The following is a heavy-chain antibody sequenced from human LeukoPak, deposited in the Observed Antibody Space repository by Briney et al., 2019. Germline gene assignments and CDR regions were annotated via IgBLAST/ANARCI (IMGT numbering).Heavy chain of an antibody. Sequence: ASVKVSCKASGYTFTSYGISWVRQAPGQGLEWMGWISAYNGNTNYAQKLQGRVTMTTDTSTSTAYMELRSLRSDDTAVYYCARDAELHFYYYGTDVWGQGTTVTVSS. V-gene: IGHV1-18*01. J-gene: IGHJ6*02. CDR2: ISAYNGNT. CDR1: GYTFTSYG. D-gene: IGHD1-7*01. CDR3: ARDAELHFYYYGTDV.